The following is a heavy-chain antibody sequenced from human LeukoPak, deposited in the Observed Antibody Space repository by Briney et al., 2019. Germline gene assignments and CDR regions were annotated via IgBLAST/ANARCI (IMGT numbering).Heavy chain of an antibody. D-gene: IGHD6-13*01. Sequence: SETLSLTCTVSGGSISSYYWSWIRQPPGKGLEWIGYIYYSGSTNYNPSLKSRVTISVDTSKNQFSLKLSSVTAADTAVYYCARDATYSSSWGWFDPWGQGALVTVSS. CDR1: GGSISSYY. CDR3: ARDATYSSSWGWFDP. V-gene: IGHV4-59*01. J-gene: IGHJ5*02. CDR2: IYYSGST.